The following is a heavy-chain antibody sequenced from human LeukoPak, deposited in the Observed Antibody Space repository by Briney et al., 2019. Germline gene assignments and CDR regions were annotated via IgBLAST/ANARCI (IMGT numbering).Heavy chain of an antibody. CDR1: GGSISSYY. CDR2: IYYSGST. CDR3: ARDEYYYGSGSYYN. D-gene: IGHD3-10*01. J-gene: IGHJ4*02. V-gene: IGHV4-59*01. Sequence: SETLSLTCTVSGGSISSYYWSWIRQPPGKGLEWIGYIYYSGSTNYNPSLKSRVTISVDTSKNQFSLKLSSVTAADTAVYYCARDEYYYGSGSYYNWGQGTLVTVSS.